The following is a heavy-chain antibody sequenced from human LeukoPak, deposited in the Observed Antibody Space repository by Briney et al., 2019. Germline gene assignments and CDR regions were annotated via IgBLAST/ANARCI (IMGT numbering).Heavy chain of an antibody. Sequence: SETLSLTCTVSGVSVSSGSYYWSWIRQPPGKGLEWIGYIYYSGSTNYNPSLKSRVTISGDTSKNQFSLQLSSVTAADTAVYYCARLGYSSISYYFDYWGQGTLVTVSS. CDR3: ARLGYSSISYYFDY. V-gene: IGHV4-61*01. D-gene: IGHD6-13*01. CDR1: GVSVSSGSYY. J-gene: IGHJ4*02. CDR2: IYYSGST.